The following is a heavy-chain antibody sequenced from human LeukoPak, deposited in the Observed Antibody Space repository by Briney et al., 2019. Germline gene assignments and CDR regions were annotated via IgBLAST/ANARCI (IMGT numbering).Heavy chain of an antibody. D-gene: IGHD1-1*01. J-gene: IGHJ6*03. V-gene: IGHV1-2*02. CDR2: ITPDSAGT. Sequence: GLERMRWITPDSAGTNYAQKFQGRVTMTRDTSISTAYMELSRLRSDDTAVYYCARSNWNDGDYYYMDVWGKGTTVTVSS. CDR3: ARSNWNDGDYYYMDV.